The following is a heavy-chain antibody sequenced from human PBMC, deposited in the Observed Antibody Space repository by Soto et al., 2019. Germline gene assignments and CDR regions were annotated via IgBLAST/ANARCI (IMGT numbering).Heavy chain of an antibody. CDR2: IYTSGST. Sequence: QVQLQESGPGLVKPSETLSLTCTVSGGSISSYYWSWIRQPARKGLEWIGRIYTSGSTNYNPSLKSRVTMSVDTSKNQFSLKLSSVTAADTAVYYCASEELIGGKKGFGSWGQGTLVTVSS. CDR3: ASEELIGGKKGFGS. CDR1: GGSISSYY. V-gene: IGHV4-4*07. J-gene: IGHJ5*01. D-gene: IGHD2-21*01.